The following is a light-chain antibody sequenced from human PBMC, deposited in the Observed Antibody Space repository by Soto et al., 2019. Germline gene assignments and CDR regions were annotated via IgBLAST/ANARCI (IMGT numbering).Light chain of an antibody. V-gene: IGKV3-20*01. CDR1: ESISSNF. CDR2: ATS. J-gene: IGKJ1*01. CDR3: QQYSILWA. Sequence: IGWASSTETLYLSPGHRSTISSRARESISSNFLCWHQQKPGHAPRTLIYATSSRATGIPGRFIGSGSGTDFTLSSRRMEPEEFAVDNRQQYSILWAFREGTKVDIK.